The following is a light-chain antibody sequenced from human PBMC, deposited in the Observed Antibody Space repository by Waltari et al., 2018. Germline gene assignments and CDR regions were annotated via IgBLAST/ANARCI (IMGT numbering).Light chain of an antibody. CDR2: DAS. J-gene: IGKJ2*01. Sequence: DIQMTQSPSSLSASVGDRVTITCQASHDISNYLNWYQQKPGKAPKRLIYDASNLETGVPSRLSGSGSGTDFSFTISSLQPEDIATYYCQQFDNLVYTFGQGTKLEIK. CDR1: HDISNY. CDR3: QQFDNLVYT. V-gene: IGKV1-33*01.